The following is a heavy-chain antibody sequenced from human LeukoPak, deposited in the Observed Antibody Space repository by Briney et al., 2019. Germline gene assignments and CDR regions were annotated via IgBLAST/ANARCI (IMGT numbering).Heavy chain of an antibody. CDR3: AKEGIRGLRLIDY. J-gene: IGHJ4*02. D-gene: IGHD4-17*01. CDR2: ISYDGSNK. CDR1: GFTFSSYG. V-gene: IGHV3-30*18. Sequence: GGSLRLSCAASGFTFSSYGMHWVRQAPGKGLEWVAVISYDGSNKYYADSVKGRFTISRDNSKNTLYLQMNSLRAEDTAVYYCAKEGIRGLRLIDYWGQGTLVTVS.